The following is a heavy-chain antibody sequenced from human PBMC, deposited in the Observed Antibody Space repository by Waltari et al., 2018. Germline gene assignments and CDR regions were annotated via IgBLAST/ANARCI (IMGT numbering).Heavy chain of an antibody. CDR1: GVTFANAW. J-gene: IGHJ4*02. D-gene: IGHD2-2*01. V-gene: IGHV3-15*01. CDR2: LKSKAEGGTT. Sequence: EVQLVESGGGLVKPGDSLRLSCVASGVTFANAWVNWVRQAPGKWLEWVGRLKSKAEGGTTDYAAPVKGRFAISREHSKDTAYLQMNSLKTEDTAMYFCTTEGGRTWPMYWGQGTLVTVSS. CDR3: TTEGGRTWPMY.